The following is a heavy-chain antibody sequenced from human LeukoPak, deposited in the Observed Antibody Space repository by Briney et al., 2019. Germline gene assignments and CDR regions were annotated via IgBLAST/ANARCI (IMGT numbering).Heavy chain of an antibody. CDR2: IYYSGST. D-gene: IGHD3-3*01. CDR3: ARVPPYYDFWSGYYTGYAFDI. CDR1: GGSISSYY. Sequence: SETLSLTCTVSGGSISSYYWSWIRQPPGKGLEWIGYIYYSGSTNYNPSLKSRVTISVDTSKNQISLKLSSVPAADTVVYYCARVPPYYDFWSGYYTGYAFDIWGQGTMVTVSS. V-gene: IGHV4-59*01. J-gene: IGHJ3*02.